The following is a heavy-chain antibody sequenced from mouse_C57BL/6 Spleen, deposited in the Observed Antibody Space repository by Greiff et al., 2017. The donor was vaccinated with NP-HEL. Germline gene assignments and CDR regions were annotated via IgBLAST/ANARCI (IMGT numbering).Heavy chain of an antibody. V-gene: IGHV7-3*01. CDR1: GFTFTDYY. CDR2: IRNKANGYTT. CDR3: ARSKLGDWYFDV. J-gene: IGHJ1*03. D-gene: IGHD4-1*01. Sequence: EVKVVESGGGLVQPGGSLSLSCAASGFTFTDYYMSWVRQPPGKALEWLGFIRNKANGYTTEYSASVKGRFTISRDNSQSILYLQMNALRAEDSATYYCARSKLGDWYFDVWGTGTTVTVSS.